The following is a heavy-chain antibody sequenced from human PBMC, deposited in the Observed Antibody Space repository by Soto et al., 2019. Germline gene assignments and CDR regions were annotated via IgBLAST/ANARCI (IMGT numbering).Heavy chain of an antibody. Sequence: PXVCLRLSCAACCFRFSNACMSGVRQAPGKGLEWVGRIKSKTDGGTTDYAAPVKGRFTISRDDSKNTLYLQMNSLKTEDTAVYYCTTDSSPSYYYGMDVWAQGTTVTVSS. V-gene: IGHV3-15*01. CDR2: IKSKTDGGTT. J-gene: IGHJ6*02. CDR1: CFRFSNAC. CDR3: TTDSSPSYYYGMDV.